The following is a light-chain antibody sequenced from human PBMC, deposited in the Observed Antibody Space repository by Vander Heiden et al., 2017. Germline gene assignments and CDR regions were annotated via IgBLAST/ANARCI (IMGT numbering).Light chain of an antibody. Sequence: IQMTQSPSFLSASVGDRVTITCRASQTVNTYLNWYQHKPGKAPNLLIYAASRLPSGVPSRFSGSGSGTDFALTINSLQPEDFATYYCQQSYSIFKTFGQGTKLEIK. CDR2: AAS. CDR1: QTVNTY. J-gene: IGKJ2*01. V-gene: IGKV1-39*01. CDR3: QQSYSIFKT.